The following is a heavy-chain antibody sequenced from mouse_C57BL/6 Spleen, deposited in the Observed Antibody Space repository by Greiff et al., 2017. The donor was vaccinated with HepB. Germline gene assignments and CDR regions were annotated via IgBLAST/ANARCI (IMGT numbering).Heavy chain of an antibody. Sequence: EVQLQQSGPELVKPGASVKISCKASGYTFTDYYMNWVKQSHGKSLEWIGDINPNNGGTSYNQKFKGKATLTVDKSSSTAYMELRSLTSEDSAVYYCARSRYSNSYAMDYWGQGTSVTVSS. CDR3: ARSRYSNSYAMDY. CDR2: INPNNGGT. J-gene: IGHJ4*01. CDR1: GYTFTDYY. D-gene: IGHD2-5*01. V-gene: IGHV1-26*01.